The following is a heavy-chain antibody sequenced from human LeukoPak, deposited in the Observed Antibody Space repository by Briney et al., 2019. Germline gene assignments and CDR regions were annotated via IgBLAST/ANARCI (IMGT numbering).Heavy chain of an antibody. V-gene: IGHV3-21*01. CDR2: IPSGSSYI. CDR3: AREFFDREGGTMVPDY. D-gene: IGHD3-10*01. Sequence: GGSVRLSCAASGFTFSSTSMNWVRQAPAKGLEWVSSIPSGSSYIFYADSVKGRVTIARDNAKNSLYLQLNSLRAEDTAVYYCAREFFDREGGTMVPDYWVQGTLATVPS. CDR1: GFTFSSTS. J-gene: IGHJ4*02.